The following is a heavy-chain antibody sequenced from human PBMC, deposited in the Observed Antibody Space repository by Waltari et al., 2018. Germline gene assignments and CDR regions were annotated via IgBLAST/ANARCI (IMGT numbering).Heavy chain of an antibody. V-gene: IGHV1-3*01. CDR1: GYTFTSYA. D-gene: IGHD6-13*01. Sequence: QVQLVQSGAEVKKPGASVKVSCKASGYTFTSYAMHWVRQAPGQRLEWMGWINAGNCNRKDSQKCQGRVTVTRDKCASTAYMELGSVRSEDTAVYYCARDRRGGIAAAGTRGWFEPWGQGNLVTVSS. CDR3: ARDRRGGIAAAGTRGWFEP. CDR2: INAGNCNR. J-gene: IGHJ5*02.